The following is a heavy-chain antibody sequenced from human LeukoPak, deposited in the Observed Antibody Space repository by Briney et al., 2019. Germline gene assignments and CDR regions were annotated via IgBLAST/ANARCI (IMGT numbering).Heavy chain of an antibody. CDR3: ARGSVSSNAFDI. CDR2: ISANGGST. D-gene: IGHD1-26*01. Sequence: QPGGSLRLSCAASGFPFSNYAMHWVRQAPGKGLEYVSAISANGGSTDCANSVKGRFTISRDQSKNTLYLQMGSLRAEDMAVYYCARGSVSSNAFDIWGQGTMVTVSS. J-gene: IGHJ3*02. V-gene: IGHV3-64*01. CDR1: GFPFSNYA.